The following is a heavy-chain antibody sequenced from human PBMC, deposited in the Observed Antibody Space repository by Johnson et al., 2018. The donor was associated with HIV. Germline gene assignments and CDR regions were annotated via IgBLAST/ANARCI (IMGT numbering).Heavy chain of an antibody. D-gene: IGHD3-22*01. CDR3: AKSATYDSSGYSGAFDI. J-gene: IGHJ3*02. CDR1: GFTFDDYA. CDR2: ISWNSGSI. Sequence: EVQLVESGGGLVQPGRSLRLSCAASGFTFDDYAMHWVRQAPGKGLEWVSGISWNSGSIGYADYVKGRFTISRDNAKNSLYLQMNSLRAEDTALYYCAKSATYDSSGYSGAFDIWGQGTMVTVSS. V-gene: IGHV3-9*01.